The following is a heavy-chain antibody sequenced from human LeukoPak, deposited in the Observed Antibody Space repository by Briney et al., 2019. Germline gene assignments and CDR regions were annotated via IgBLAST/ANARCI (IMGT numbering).Heavy chain of an antibody. J-gene: IGHJ4*02. Sequence: GGSLRLSCAASGFTFSSYAMHWVRQAPGKGLVWVSRINGDGSRTYYADSVKGRFTISRDNAKNTLYVQMNSLRAEDTAVYYCARETSQDYFDSWGQGTLVTVSS. CDR2: INGDGSRT. CDR1: GFTFSSYA. CDR3: ARETSQDYFDS. V-gene: IGHV3-74*01.